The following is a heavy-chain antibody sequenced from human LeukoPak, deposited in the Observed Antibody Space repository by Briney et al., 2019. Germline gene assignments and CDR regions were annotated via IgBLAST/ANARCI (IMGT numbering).Heavy chain of an antibody. D-gene: IGHD3-22*01. CDR3: ARDVLARYYYDSSGYYPYFDY. V-gene: IGHV4-61*01. J-gene: IGHJ4*02. CDR2: IYYSGST. CDR1: GGSVSSGSYY. Sequence: PSETLSLTCTVSGGSVSSGSYYWSWIRQPPGKGLEWIGYIYYSGSTNYNPSLKSRVTISVDTSKNQFSLKLSSVTAADTAVYYCARDVLARYYYDSSGYYPYFDYWGQGTLVTVSS.